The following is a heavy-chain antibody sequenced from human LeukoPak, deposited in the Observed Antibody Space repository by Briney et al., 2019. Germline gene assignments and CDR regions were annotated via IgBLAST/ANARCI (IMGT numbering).Heavy chain of an antibody. CDR1: GFTFSSYS. CDR2: ISSSSSYI. J-gene: IGHJ6*02. V-gene: IGHV3-21*01. D-gene: IGHD6-13*01. CDR3: ARGRAGYSSSSGSTLKYYYYYGMDV. Sequence: GGSLRLSCAASGFTFSSYSMNWVRQAPGKGLEWVSSISSSSSYIYYADSVKGRFTVSRDNAKNSLYLQMNSLRAEDTAVYYCARGRAGYSSSSGSTLKYYYYYGMDVWGQGTTVTVSS.